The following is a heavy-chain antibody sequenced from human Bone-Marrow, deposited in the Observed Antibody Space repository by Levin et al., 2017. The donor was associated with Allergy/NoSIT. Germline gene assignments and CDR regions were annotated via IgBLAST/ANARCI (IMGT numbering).Heavy chain of an antibody. CDR1: GFSFSTYS. D-gene: IGHD1-26*01. Sequence: PGGSLRLSCEASGFSFSTYSLHWVRQSPGKGLEWVALVSHDGRNTFYADSVKGRFTISRDNSMNTLFLQMNNLKIEDTAVYFCARDAFEERNLYTGGVDYWGQGTLATVSS. V-gene: IGHV3-30*04. J-gene: IGHJ4*02. CDR3: ARDAFEERNLYTGGVDY. CDR2: VSHDGRNT.